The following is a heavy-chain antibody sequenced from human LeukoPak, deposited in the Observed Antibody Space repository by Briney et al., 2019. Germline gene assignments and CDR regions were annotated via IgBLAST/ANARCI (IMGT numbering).Heavy chain of an antibody. CDR1: GYTLTELS. Sequence: ASVKVSCKVSGYTLTELSMHWVRQAPGKGLEWMGGFDPEDGETIYAQKFQGRVTMTEDTSTDTAYMELSSLRSEDTAVYYCARGRYSGYDFDVRPLDYWGQGTLVTVSS. J-gene: IGHJ4*02. D-gene: IGHD5-12*01. CDR2: FDPEDGET. CDR3: ARGRYSGYDFDVRPLDY. V-gene: IGHV1-24*01.